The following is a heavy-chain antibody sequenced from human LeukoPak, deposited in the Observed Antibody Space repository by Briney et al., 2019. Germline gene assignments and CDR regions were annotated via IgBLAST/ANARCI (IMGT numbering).Heavy chain of an antibody. CDR3: VSFYETY. CDR2: INSDGSWT. CDR1: GIYW. D-gene: IGHD2-2*01. J-gene: IGHJ4*02. V-gene: IGHV3-74*01. Sequence: GGSLRLSCAAFGIYWMHWVRQAPGKGLVWVSHINSDGSWTSYADSVKGRFTISKDNAKNTVYLQMNNLRAEDTAVYYCVSFYETYWGRGTLVTVSS.